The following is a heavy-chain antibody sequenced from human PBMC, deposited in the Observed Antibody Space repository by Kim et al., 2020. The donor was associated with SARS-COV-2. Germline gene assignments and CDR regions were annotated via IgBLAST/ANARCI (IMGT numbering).Heavy chain of an antibody. J-gene: IGHJ6*02. Sequence: DSVKGRFTIARDNAKNSLYLQMNSLRDEDTAVYYCERSIEGDSYYYGMDVWGQGTTGTVPS. CDR3: ERSIEGDSYYYGMDV. V-gene: IGHV3-48*02. D-gene: IGHD1-26*01.